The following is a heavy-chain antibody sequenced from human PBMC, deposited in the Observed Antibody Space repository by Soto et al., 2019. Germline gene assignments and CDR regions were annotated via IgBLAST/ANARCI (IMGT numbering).Heavy chain of an antibody. D-gene: IGHD3-9*01. CDR2: TSCDGFNQ. V-gene: IGHV3-30*03. J-gene: IGHJ4*02. Sequence: PGGSLRLSCAGSGFTFRNYGMQWVRQAPGKGLEWVALTSCDGFNQYYGKSVEGRFTISRDNSKNTLYLKMDGMGVEDSAMYVSAFAPERTGFFRSDHRGQGTLVTVSS. CDR3: AFAPERTGFFRSDH. CDR1: GFTFRNYG.